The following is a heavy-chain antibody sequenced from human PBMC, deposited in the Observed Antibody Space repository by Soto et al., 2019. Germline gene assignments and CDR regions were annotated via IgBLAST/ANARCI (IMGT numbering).Heavy chain of an antibody. CDR1: GFTFSSYS. Sequence: EVQLVESGGGLVKPGGSLRLSCAASGFTFSSYSMNWVRQAPGKGLEWVSSISSSSSYIYYADSVKGRFTISRDNAKNSLYLQMNSRRAEDTAVYYCARDYYDSSGYYYGRYLPGWFDPWGQGTLVTVSS. V-gene: IGHV3-21*01. J-gene: IGHJ5*02. CDR2: ISSSSSYI. CDR3: ARDYYDSSGYYYGRYLPGWFDP. D-gene: IGHD3-22*01.